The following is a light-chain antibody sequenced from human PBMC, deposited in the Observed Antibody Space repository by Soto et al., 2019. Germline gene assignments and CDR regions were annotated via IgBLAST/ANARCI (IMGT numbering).Light chain of an antibody. J-gene: IGKJ4*02. V-gene: IGKV3-20*01. Sequence: EIVLTQSPGTLSLSPGQRATLSCRASESISRDYLAWYQQRLGQAPRLLIYGASSGATGIPDRFSGSGSGTDFTLTISRLEPEDFATYYCQQYDNLPRFGGGTKVEIK. CDR2: GAS. CDR1: ESISRDY. CDR3: QQYDNLPR.